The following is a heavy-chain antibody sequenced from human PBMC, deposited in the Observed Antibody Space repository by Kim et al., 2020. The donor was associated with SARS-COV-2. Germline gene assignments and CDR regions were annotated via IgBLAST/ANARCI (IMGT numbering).Heavy chain of an antibody. Sequence: GGSLRLSCAASGFTFSSYAMTWVRQSLGKGLEWVSTISGSGGTTYYADSVKGRFTISRDSSKNTLHLQMNSLRAEDTAIYYCAKQYSSSFEVFDYWGQGTLVTVSS. D-gene: IGHD6-13*01. CDR2: ISGSGGTT. CDR3: AKQYSSSFEVFDY. J-gene: IGHJ4*02. CDR1: GFTFSSYA. V-gene: IGHV3-23*01.